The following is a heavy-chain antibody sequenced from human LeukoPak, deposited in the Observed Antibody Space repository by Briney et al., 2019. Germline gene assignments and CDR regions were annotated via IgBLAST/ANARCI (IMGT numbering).Heavy chain of an antibody. CDR1: GGSISNFY. CDR3: ARGQISSAD. Sequence: SETLSLTCSVSGGSISNFYWSWIRQPPGRGLEWIGYIYNSGSTNYNPSLKSRVTISIDTSKNQFSLKLSSVTAAATVIYYCARGQISSADWGQGSLVTVYS. V-gene: IGHV4-59*01. D-gene: IGHD2-15*01. CDR2: IYNSGST. J-gene: IGHJ4*02.